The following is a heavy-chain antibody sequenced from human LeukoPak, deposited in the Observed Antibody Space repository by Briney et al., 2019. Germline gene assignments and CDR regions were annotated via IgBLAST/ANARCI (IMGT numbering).Heavy chain of an antibody. V-gene: IGHV7-4-1*01. Sequence: ASVKVSCKASGYTFTSYAMNWVRQAPGQGLEWMGWINTNTGNPTYAQGFTGRFVFSLDTSVSTAYLQIGSLKAEDTAVYYCARGLSGWAYYYYYYMDVWGKGTTVTVSS. CDR1: GYTFTSYA. J-gene: IGHJ6*03. CDR3: ARGLSGWAYYYYYYMDV. CDR2: INTNTGNP. D-gene: IGHD6-19*01.